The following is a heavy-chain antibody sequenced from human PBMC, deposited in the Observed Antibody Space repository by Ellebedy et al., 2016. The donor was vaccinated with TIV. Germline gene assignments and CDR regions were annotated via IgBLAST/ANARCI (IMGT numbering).Heavy chain of an antibody. CDR1: GASFRDNH. CDR2: VDAGSRS. V-gene: IGHV4-4*07. Sequence: MPSETLSLTCSVPGASFRDNHWSWIRQTADKGLEWLGRVDAGSRSNYNPSLRRRVTISRDTARNQFSLTLTSVTVADTAVYFCAGVGNDLEDLLSFEFWGQGLLVIVSP. D-gene: IGHD3-16*01. CDR3: AGVGNDLEDLLSFEF. J-gene: IGHJ4*02.